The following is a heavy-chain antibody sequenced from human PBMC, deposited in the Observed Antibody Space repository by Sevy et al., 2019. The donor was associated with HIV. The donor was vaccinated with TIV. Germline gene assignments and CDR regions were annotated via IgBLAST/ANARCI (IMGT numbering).Heavy chain of an antibody. CDR3: ARVLYYYDSSGYSYYFDY. V-gene: IGHV1-8*01. CDR2: MNPNSGNT. J-gene: IGHJ4*02. CDR1: GYTFTSYD. D-gene: IGHD3-22*01. Sequence: ASVKVSCKASGYTFTSYDINWVRQATGQELEWIGWMNPNSGNTGYAQKFQGRVTMTRNTSISTAYMELSSLRSEDTAVYYCARVLYYYDSSGYSYYFDYWGQGTLVTVSS.